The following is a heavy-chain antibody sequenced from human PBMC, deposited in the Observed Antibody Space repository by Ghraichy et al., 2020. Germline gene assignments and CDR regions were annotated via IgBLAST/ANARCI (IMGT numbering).Heavy chain of an antibody. J-gene: IGHJ4*02. V-gene: IGHV3-53*05. CDR3: ACTQYDSGSC. CDR1: GFTVSNNF. Sequence: GALRLSCAASGFTVSNNFMNWVRQAPGKGLEWVSLIYSGGSTHYADSVKGRFTISRDNSKNTLFLQMNSLRIEDTAVYYCACTQYDSGSCWGQGTLVTVSS. D-gene: IGHD3-10*01. CDR2: IYSGGST.